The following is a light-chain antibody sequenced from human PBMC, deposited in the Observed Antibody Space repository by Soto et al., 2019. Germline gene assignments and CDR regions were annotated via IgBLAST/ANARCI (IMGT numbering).Light chain of an antibody. CDR1: QSVTSD. J-gene: IGKJ1*01. CDR2: GAS. Sequence: DIVMTQSPPTLSVSPGERVILSCRASQSVTSDLAWYQQTPGQAPRLLIYGASTRATDIPARFSGSGSATEFSLTISSLQSEDFAVYSCQQYKTWPPTFGQGTRVEI. CDR3: QQYKTWPPT. V-gene: IGKV3-15*01.